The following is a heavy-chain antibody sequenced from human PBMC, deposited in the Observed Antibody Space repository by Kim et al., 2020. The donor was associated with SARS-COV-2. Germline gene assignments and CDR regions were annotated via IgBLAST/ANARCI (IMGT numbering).Heavy chain of an antibody. Sequence: GGSLRLSCAASGFKFGDYEMNWVRQAPGKVLEWLSYISSGGYTVYTADSVRGRFSISRDNAKNSLSLQMNSLRVEDTAVYYCARVGTSNFVKGFDYWGRG. V-gene: IGHV3-48*03. J-gene: IGHJ4*02. CDR3: ARVGTSNFVKGFDY. D-gene: IGHD2-2*01. CDR2: ISSGGYTV. CDR1: GFKFGDYE.